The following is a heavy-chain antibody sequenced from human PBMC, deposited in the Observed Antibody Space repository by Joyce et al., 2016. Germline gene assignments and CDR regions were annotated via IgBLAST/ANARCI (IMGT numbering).Heavy chain of an antibody. J-gene: IGHJ6*02. CDR2: ISGDSTYI. D-gene: IGHD2-8*02. CDR3: ARGGLVYDYSMDV. Sequence: EVQLVESGGGLVEPGGSLRISCAASGFTFRTSRMSWFRRAPGKGLEWVSAISGDSTYIFYADSVKGRFTVSRDNAKNSLYLQMNTLRAEDTAVFFCARGGLVYDYSMDVWGQGTTVTVSS. V-gene: IGHV3-21*02. CDR1: GFTFRTSR.